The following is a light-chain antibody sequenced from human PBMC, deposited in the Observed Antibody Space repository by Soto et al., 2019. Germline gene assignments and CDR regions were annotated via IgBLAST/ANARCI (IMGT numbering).Light chain of an antibody. CDR1: SSDVGGYNY. CDR2: DVS. Sequence: QSALTQPASVSGSPGQSITISCTGTSSDVGGYNYVSWYQQYPDKAPKVMIYDVSNRPSGVSNRFSGSKSGNTASLTISGLQAEDEADYYCSSYTSSSTYVFGSGTKVTVL. CDR3: SSYTSSSTYV. J-gene: IGLJ1*01. V-gene: IGLV2-14*03.